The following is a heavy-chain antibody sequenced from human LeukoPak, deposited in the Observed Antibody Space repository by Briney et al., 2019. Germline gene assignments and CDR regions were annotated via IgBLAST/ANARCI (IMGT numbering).Heavy chain of an antibody. CDR1: GGSFSGYY. CDR3: ARVRRRYFDWLLSETLYYFDY. CDR2: INHSGST. J-gene: IGHJ4*02. D-gene: IGHD3-9*01. Sequence: AETLSLTCAVYGGSFSGYYWSWTRQPPGKGLEWIGEINHSGSTNYNPSLKSRVTISVDTSKNQFSLKLSSVTAADTAVYYCARVRRRYFDWLLSETLYYFDYWGQGTLVTVSS. V-gene: IGHV4-34*01.